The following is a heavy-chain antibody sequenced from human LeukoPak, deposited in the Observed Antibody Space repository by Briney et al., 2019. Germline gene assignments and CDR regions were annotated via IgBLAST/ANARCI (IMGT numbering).Heavy chain of an antibody. D-gene: IGHD3-10*01. V-gene: IGHV3-33*01. CDR1: GFTFSSYG. CDR2: IWYDGSNK. CDR3: ARDSLYYYGSGTTNNWFDP. Sequence: GRSLRLSCAASGFTFSSYGMHWVRQAPGKGLEWVAVIWYDGSNKYYADSVKGRLTISRDNSKNTLYLQMNSLRAEDTAVYYCARDSLYYYGSGTTNNWFDPWGQGTLVTVSS. J-gene: IGHJ5*02.